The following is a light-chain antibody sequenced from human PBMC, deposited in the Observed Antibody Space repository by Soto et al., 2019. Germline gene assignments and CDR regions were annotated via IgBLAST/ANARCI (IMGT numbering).Light chain of an antibody. Sequence: EIVFTQSPATLSLSPGERATLSCRASQSVSSYLAWYQQKPGQAPRLLIYDASTRATGIPARFSGGGSGTDFTLTITSLEPEDFAVYYCQQRSNWPPTFGQGTKVDIK. CDR1: QSVSSY. V-gene: IGKV3-11*01. CDR2: DAS. CDR3: QQRSNWPPT. J-gene: IGKJ1*01.